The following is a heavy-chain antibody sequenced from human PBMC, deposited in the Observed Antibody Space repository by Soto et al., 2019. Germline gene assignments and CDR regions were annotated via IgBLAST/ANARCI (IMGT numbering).Heavy chain of an antibody. CDR3: ANLRNTIAYMEV. CDR1: GFTVSSNY. CDR2: IYSGCST. J-gene: IGHJ6*03. D-gene: IGHD3-9*01. V-gene: IGHV3-66*01. Sequence: GGSLRLSCAASGFTVSSNYMSWVRQAPGKGLEWVSVIYSGCSTYYADSVKGRFTISRDNSKNTLYLQMKSLSAKVTAVYYCANLRNTIAYMEVWGKETTVTVSS.